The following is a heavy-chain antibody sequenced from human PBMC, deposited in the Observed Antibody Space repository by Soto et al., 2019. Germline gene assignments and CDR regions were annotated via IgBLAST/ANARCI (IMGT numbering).Heavy chain of an antibody. Sequence: QVHLVQSGTEVKKPGSSVKVSCKASGGTFSSSGFSWVRQAPGQGLEWMGMIVPSLDTTNYAQKFQARVTITADEVTSTADMEVRSLRSEDTAVYYCARWPQPRYTADPYAVDVWGQGTRVIVSS. CDR2: IVPSLDTT. CDR3: ARWPQPRYTADPYAVDV. V-gene: IGHV1-69*11. CDR1: GGTFSSSG. D-gene: IGHD3-16*02. J-gene: IGHJ6*02.